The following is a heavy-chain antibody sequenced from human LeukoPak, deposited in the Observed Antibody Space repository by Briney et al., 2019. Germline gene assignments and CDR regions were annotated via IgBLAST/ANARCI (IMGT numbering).Heavy chain of an antibody. Sequence: ASVKVSCKASGYIFINYGINWVRQAPGQGLEWLGWVSAYNGNTNYGQRLQGRVSMTTDTSTRTAYMELRSLRSDDTAVYYCARDTYSSGWPNWFDPWGQGTLVTVAS. CDR3: ARDTYSSGWPNWFDP. CDR1: GYIFINYG. V-gene: IGHV1-18*01. D-gene: IGHD6-19*01. CDR2: VSAYNGNT. J-gene: IGHJ5*02.